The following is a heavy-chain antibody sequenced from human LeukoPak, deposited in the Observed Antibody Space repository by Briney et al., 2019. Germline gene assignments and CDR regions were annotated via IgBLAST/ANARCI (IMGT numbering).Heavy chain of an antibody. CDR1: GYTFTSYA. CDR2: ISAYNGNT. V-gene: IGHV1-18*01. D-gene: IGHD3-22*01. J-gene: IGHJ4*02. CDR3: ARDDRSGYYDD. Sequence: EASVKVSCKASGYTFTSYAMHWVRQAPGQGLEWMGWISAYNGNTNNAQKFQGRVTVTTDTSTSTAYMELRSLRSDDTAVYYCARDDRSGYYDDWGQGTLVTVSS.